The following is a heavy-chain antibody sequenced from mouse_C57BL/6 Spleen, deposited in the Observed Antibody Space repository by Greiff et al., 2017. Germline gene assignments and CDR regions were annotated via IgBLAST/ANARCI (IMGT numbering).Heavy chain of an antibody. J-gene: IGHJ2*01. V-gene: IGHV1-64*01. Sequence: QVQLQQPGAELVKPGASVKLSCKASGYTFTSYWMHWVKQRPGQGLEWIGMIHPNSGSTNYNEKFKSKATLTVDKSSSTAYMQLSGLASENSAVYYCARREGYGNYGDYWGQGTTLTVSS. CDR2: IHPNSGST. CDR3: ARREGYGNYGDY. D-gene: IGHD2-1*01. CDR1: GYTFTSYW.